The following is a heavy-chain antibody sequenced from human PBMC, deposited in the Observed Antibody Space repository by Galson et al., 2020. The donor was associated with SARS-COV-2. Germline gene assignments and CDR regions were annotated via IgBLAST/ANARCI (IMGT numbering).Heavy chain of an antibody. Sequence: GGSLRLSCAASGFTFSSYGMHWVRQAPGKGLEWVAVISYDGSNKYYADSVKGRFTISRDNSKNTLYLQMNSLRAEDTAVYYCAKDRIMTTVTTHYYYMDVWGKGTTVTVSS. J-gene: IGHJ6*03. CDR2: ISYDGSNK. CDR1: GFTFSSYG. CDR3: AKDRIMTTVTTHYYYMDV. V-gene: IGHV3-30*18. D-gene: IGHD4-17*01.